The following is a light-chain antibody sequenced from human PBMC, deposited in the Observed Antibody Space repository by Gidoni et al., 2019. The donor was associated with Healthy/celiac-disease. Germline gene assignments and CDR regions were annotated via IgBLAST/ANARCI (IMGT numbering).Light chain of an antibody. Sequence: DIQMTQSPSSLSASGGDRVTITCQASQDISNYLNWYQQKPGKAPTLLIYDASNLETGVPSRFSGSGSGTDFTFTISSLQSEDIATYYCQQYDNLPRTFGGGTKVEIK. CDR2: DAS. V-gene: IGKV1-33*01. J-gene: IGKJ4*01. CDR3: QQYDNLPRT. CDR1: QDISNY.